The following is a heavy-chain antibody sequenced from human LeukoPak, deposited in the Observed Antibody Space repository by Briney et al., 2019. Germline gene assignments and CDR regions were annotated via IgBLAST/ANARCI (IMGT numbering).Heavy chain of an antibody. CDR1: GDAFSTYV. V-gene: IGHV1-69*04. D-gene: IGHD3-16*01. Sequence: ASVKVSCKASGDAFSTYVFTWVRQAPGQGLEWMGRIIPIVNMVDYAEEFQGRVSITADKSTSTAYMEVSGLRSEDTAVYYCAKRMGERFSPHKYFAPWGKGPQVTVPS. J-gene: IGHJ5*02. CDR3: AKRMGERFSPHKYFAP. CDR2: IIPIVNMV.